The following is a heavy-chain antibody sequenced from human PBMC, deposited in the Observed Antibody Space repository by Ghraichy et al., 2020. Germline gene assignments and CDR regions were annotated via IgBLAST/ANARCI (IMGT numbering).Heavy chain of an antibody. D-gene: IGHD1-7*01. CDR1: GFSLSNARMG. Sequence: SGPTLVKPTETLTLTCTVSGFSLSNARMGVSWIRQPPGKALEWLAHIFSNDEKSYSTSLKSRLTISKDTYKSQVVLTMTNMDPVDTATYYCARIPRTTYWFDPWGQGTLVTVSS. CDR3: ARIPRTTYWFDP. J-gene: IGHJ5*02. V-gene: IGHV2-26*01. CDR2: IFSNDEK.